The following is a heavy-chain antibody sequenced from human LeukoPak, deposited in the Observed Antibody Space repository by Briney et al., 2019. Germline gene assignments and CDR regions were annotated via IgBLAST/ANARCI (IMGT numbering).Heavy chain of an antibody. D-gene: IGHD2-21*02. CDR1: GFTFSSYS. Sequence: GGSLRLSCAASGFTFSSYSMNWVRQAPGKGLEWVSSISSSSSYIYYADSVKGRFTISRDNAKNSLYLQMNSLRAEDTAVYYFARDIVGIYCGGDCSPAFDIWGQGTMVTVSS. V-gene: IGHV3-21*01. CDR3: ARDIVGIYCGGDCSPAFDI. CDR2: ISSSSSYI. J-gene: IGHJ3*02.